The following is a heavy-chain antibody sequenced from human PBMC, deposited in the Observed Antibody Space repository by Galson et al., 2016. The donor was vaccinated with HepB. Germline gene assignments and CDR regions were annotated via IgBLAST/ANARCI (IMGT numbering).Heavy chain of an antibody. J-gene: IGHJ4*02. CDR1: GFSLRSTKMG. D-gene: IGHD2-21*02. CDR3: AHNPCAGDCLLQNQMPIAQYAFDY. CDR2: IYWDNDR. Sequence: PALVKPTQTLTLTCTFSGFSLRSTKMGVGWIRQPPGKALEWLAVIYWDNDRRYSPSLRTRLTITKDTSKNQVVLTMTDMDPADTATYYCAHNPCAGDCLLQNQMPIAQYAFDYWGQGILVTVSS. V-gene: IGHV2-5*02.